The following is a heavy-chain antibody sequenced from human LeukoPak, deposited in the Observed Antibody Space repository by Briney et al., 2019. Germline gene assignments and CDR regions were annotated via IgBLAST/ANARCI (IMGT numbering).Heavy chain of an antibody. CDR3: ARSDY. CDR1: GFTFSNYW. J-gene: IGHJ4*02. V-gene: IGHV3-7*01. CDR2: IKHDGSEK. Sequence: GGSLRLSCAASGFTFSNYWMSWVRQAPGEGLEWVANIKHDGSEKYYVDSVKGRFTISRDNAKNSLYLQMNSLRAEDTAVYYCARSDYWGQGTLVTVSS.